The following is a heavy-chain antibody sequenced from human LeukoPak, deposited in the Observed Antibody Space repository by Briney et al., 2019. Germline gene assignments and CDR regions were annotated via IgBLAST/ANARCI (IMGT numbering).Heavy chain of an antibody. J-gene: IGHJ4*02. V-gene: IGHV3-30*04. CDR1: EFTFSSYA. CDR3: ARDPVIYYYGSGSLVH. Sequence: GRSLRLSCAASEFTFSSYAMHWVRQAPGKGLEWGAGISYDGSNKYYADSVKGRFTISRDNSKNTLYLQMNSLRAEDTAVYYCARDPVIYYYGSGSLVHWGQGTLVTVSS. CDR2: ISYDGSNK. D-gene: IGHD3-10*01.